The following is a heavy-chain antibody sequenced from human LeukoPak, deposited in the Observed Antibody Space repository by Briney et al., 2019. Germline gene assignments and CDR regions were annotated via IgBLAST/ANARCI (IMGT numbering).Heavy chain of an antibody. D-gene: IGHD3-22*01. CDR3: ARGTATLRGYYYYYYGMDV. J-gene: IGHJ6*02. Sequence: SETLSLTCAVYGGSFRGYYGSWIRQPPGKGREWIGEIKHSGSTNYNPSLKSRVTISVGTSKNQFSLKLSSVTAADTAVYYCARGTATLRGYYYYYYGMDVWGPGNTVTVSS. CDR1: GGSFRGYY. V-gene: IGHV4-34*01. CDR2: IKHSGST.